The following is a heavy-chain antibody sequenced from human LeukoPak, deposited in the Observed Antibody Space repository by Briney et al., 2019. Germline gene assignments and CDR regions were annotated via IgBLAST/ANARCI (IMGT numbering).Heavy chain of an antibody. J-gene: IGHJ4*02. D-gene: IGHD2-15*01. V-gene: IGHV4-59*01. Sequence: SETLSLTGTVSGGSISNYCWSWIRQPPGKGLEWIGYIYYSGSTNYNPSLKSRVTISVDTSKNQFSLKLRSVTAADTAVYYCARVGYCSGGGCYGLDYWGQGTLVTVSS. CDR2: IYYSGST. CDR1: GGSISNYC. CDR3: ARVGYCSGGGCYGLDY.